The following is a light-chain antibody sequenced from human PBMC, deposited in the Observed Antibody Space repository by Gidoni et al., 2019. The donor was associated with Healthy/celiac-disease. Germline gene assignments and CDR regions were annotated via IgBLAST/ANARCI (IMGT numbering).Light chain of an antibody. V-gene: IGKV4-1*01. CDR2: WAS. Sequence: DLVMTQSPDYLAVSLGERATINCKSSQSVLYSSNNKNYLAWYQQKPGQPPKLLIYWASTRESGVPDRFSGSGSGTDFTLTISSLQAEDVAVYYCQQYYSTPRTFGQGTKVEIK. CDR1: QSVLYSSNNKNY. CDR3: QQYYSTPRT. J-gene: IGKJ1*01.